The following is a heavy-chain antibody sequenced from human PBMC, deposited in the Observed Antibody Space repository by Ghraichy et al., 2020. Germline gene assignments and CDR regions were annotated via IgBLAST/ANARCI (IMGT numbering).Heavy chain of an antibody. CDR1: GFSFTSYW. J-gene: IGHJ6*02. V-gene: IGHV5-51*01. D-gene: IGHD2-15*01. CDR3: ARRITWIGDLDV. CDR2: IYPGHSDT. Sequence: GESLNISCKGSGFSFTSYWIAWVRQMPGKGLEWMGIIYPGHSDTKYSPSVQGQVTISADKSISTAYLQWSSLKASDTAVYYCARRITWIGDLDVWGQGTTVTVSS.